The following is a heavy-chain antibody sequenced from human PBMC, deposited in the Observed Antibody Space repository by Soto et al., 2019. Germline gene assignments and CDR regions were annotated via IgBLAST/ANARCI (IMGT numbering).Heavy chain of an antibody. CDR2: TYYRSKWYS. CDR1: GDSVSSNSAA. CDR3: ARDRLGGPPYCYYGPDV. J-gene: IGHJ6*02. Sequence: SQTLSLTCAISGDSVSSNSAAWNCIRQSPSRGLEWLGRTYYRSKWYSDYAVSVKSRITINSDTCKNQFSLQLNSVTPEDTAVYYCARDRLGGPPYCYYGPDVWDPGTTHNVSS. V-gene: IGHV6-1*01. D-gene: IGHD3-16*01.